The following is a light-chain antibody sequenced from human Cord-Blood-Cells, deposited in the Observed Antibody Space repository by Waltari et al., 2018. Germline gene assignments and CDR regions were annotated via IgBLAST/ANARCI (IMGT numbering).Light chain of an antibody. J-gene: IGLJ2*01. CDR1: SSDVGSYNL. CDR2: EGS. Sequence: QSALPQPASVSGSPGQSITISCTGTSSDVGSYNLVSRYQQHPGKAPKRMIYEGSKRPSGVSNRFSGSKSGNTASLTISGLQAEDEADYYCCSYAGSSTSVVFGGGTKLTVL. V-gene: IGLV2-23*01. CDR3: CSYAGSSTSVV.